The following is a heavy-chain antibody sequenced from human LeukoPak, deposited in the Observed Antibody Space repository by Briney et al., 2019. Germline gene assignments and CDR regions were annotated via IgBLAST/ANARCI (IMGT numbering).Heavy chain of an antibody. CDR3: AKLRGYSGYDVMDY. D-gene: IGHD5-12*01. CDR2: IRVTGDIA. J-gene: IGHJ4*02. Sequence: PGGSLRLSCAASGFTFSSFAMSWVRQAPGKGLEWVSTIRVTGDIAYYADSLKGRFTISRDSSKNTLFLQMNSLRVDDTAVYYCAKLRGYSGYDVMDYWGQGTLVIVSS. V-gene: IGHV3-23*01. CDR1: GFTFSSFA.